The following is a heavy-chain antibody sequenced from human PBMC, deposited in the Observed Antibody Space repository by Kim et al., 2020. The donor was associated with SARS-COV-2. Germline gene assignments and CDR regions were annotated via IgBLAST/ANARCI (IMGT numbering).Heavy chain of an antibody. Sequence: SVKGRFTISRDNAKNSLYLQMNSLRAEDTAVYYCARARGGSMVRGVMADYWGQGTLVTVSS. V-gene: IGHV3-7*04. CDR3: ARARGGSMVRGVMADY. D-gene: IGHD3-10*01. J-gene: IGHJ4*02.